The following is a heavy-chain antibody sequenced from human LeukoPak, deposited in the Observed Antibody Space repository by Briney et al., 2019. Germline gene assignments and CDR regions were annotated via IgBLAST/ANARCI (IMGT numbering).Heavy chain of an antibody. CDR3: ARDFTTSSRDYFDY. D-gene: IGHD6-6*01. CDR1: GFTVSSNS. Sequence: GGSLRLSCTVSGFTVSSNSMSWVRQAPGKGLEWVSFIYSDNTHYSDSVKGRFTISRDNSKNTLYLQMNSLKTEDTAVYYCARDFTTSSRDYFDYWGQGTLVTVSS. CDR2: IYSDNT. V-gene: IGHV3-53*01. J-gene: IGHJ4*02.